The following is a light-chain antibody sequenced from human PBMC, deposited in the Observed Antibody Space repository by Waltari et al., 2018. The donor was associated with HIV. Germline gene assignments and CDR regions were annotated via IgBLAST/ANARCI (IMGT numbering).Light chain of an antibody. V-gene: IGLV2-23*02. Sequence: QSALTQPASVSASLGQSVTISCTDTNSKLGRHNVVHVYPEQPGKVPHPLIFEVNTRHSGLASLFFGSKSGNTASLTISRLQTDDEAADYCCSFAGDKDSQIAKYVFGTGTTVTVL. CDR2: EVN. J-gene: IGLJ1*01. CDR3: CSFAGDKDSQIAKYV. CDR1: NSKLGRHNV.